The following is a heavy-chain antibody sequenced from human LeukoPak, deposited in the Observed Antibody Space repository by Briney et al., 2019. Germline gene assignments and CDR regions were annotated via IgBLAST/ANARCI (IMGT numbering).Heavy chain of an antibody. V-gene: IGHV3-30-3*01. CDR3: ARTEGYYTDFDH. CDR2: ISYDGSNK. Sequence: GGSLRLSCAASGFTFSSYAMHWVRQAPGKGLEWVAVISYDGSNKYYADSVKGRFTISRDNSKNTLYLQMNSLRAEDTAVYYCARTEGYYTDFDHWGQGTLVTVSS. CDR1: GFTFSSYA. D-gene: IGHD3-3*01. J-gene: IGHJ4*02.